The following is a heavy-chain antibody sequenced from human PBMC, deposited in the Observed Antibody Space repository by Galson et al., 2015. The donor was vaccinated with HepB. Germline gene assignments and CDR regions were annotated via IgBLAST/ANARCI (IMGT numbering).Heavy chain of an antibody. Sequence: SVKVSCKASGYTFTNYAMHWVRQAPGQRLEWMGWINAGSGYTKYSQKFQGRVTITRDTSASTAYMELSSLRSEDTAIYYCAKTAAGTVNWFDPWGQGTLVTVSS. CDR1: GYTFTNYA. CDR3: AKTAAGTVNWFDP. J-gene: IGHJ5*02. D-gene: IGHD6-13*01. V-gene: IGHV1-3*01. CDR2: INAGSGYT.